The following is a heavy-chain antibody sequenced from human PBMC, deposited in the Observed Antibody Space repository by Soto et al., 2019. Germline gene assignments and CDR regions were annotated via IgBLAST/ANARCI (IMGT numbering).Heavy chain of an antibody. CDR2: INPNSGGT. J-gene: IGHJ4*02. CDR3: ARDMGEYSYGSLFDY. V-gene: IGHV1-2*02. Sequence: ASVKVSCKASGYTFTGYYMHWVRQAPGQGLEWMGWINPNSGGTNYAQRFQGRVTMTRDTSISTAYMELSRLRSDDTAVYYCARDMGEYSYGSLFDYWGQGTLVTVS. CDR1: GYTFTGYY. D-gene: IGHD5-18*01.